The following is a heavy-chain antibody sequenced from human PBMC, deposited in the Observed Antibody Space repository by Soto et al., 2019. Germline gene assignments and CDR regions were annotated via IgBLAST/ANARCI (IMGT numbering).Heavy chain of an antibody. D-gene: IGHD2-8*02. CDR1: GFTFSSYG. CDR3: TGEVASGY. J-gene: IGHJ4*02. CDR2: ISKDGSVK. Sequence: QVQLVESGGGVVQPGRSLRLSCAASGFTFSSYGMHWVRQAPGEGLEWVAVISKDGSVKYYADSVKGRFTISRDNSKNTLYLQMNSLGAEDTAAYYCTGEVASGYWGQGTLVTVSS. V-gene: IGHV3-30*03.